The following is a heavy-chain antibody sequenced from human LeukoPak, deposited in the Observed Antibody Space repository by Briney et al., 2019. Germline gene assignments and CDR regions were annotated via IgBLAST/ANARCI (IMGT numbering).Heavy chain of an antibody. CDR1: GFTVSSNY. CDR2: INSDGSTT. D-gene: IGHD2-2*01. CDR3: WVPATAGEADF. J-gene: IGHJ4*02. V-gene: IGHV3-74*01. Sequence: HPGGSLRLSCVASGFTVSSNYMSWVRQAPGKGLEWVSRINSDGSTTSYADSVQGRFTISRDNAKNTLYLQMNSLTVDDTAVYYCWVPATAGEADFWGQGTLVTVSS.